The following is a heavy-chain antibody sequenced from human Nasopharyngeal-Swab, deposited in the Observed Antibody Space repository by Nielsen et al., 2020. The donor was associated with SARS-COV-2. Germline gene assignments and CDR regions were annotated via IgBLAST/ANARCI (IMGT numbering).Heavy chain of an antibody. V-gene: IGHV1-58*01. CDR3: ARPYYYDSSGYLVAFDI. Sequence: SVKVSCKASGFTFTSSAVQWVRQARGQRLEWIGWIVVGSGNTNYAQKFQGRVTITADESTSTAYMELSSLRSEDTAVYYCARPYYYDSSGYLVAFDIWGQGTMVTVSS. J-gene: IGHJ3*02. CDR1: GFTFTSSA. CDR2: IVVGSGNT. D-gene: IGHD3-22*01.